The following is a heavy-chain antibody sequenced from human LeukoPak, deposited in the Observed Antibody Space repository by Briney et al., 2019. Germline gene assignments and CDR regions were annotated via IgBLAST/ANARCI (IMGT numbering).Heavy chain of an antibody. J-gene: IGHJ5*02. CDR3: AKMGVAGSNKWFDP. CDR1: GFTFSSYA. CDR2: ISVSGGTT. V-gene: IGHV3-23*01. D-gene: IGHD6-19*01. Sequence: QPGGSLRLSCAASGFTFSSYAMSWVRQAPGKGLEWVSFISVSGGTTYNADSVKGRFTISRDNSKNTLYLQMNSLRVEDTAVYYCAKMGVAGSNKWFDPWGQGTLVTVSS.